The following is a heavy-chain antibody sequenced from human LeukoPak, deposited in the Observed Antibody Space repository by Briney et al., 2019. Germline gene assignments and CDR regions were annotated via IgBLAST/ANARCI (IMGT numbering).Heavy chain of an antibody. CDR3: AKAFGNYLSHFDY. D-gene: IGHD4-11*01. Sequence: GGSLRLSCAASGFTFSSYAMSWVRQAPGEGLEWVSAISGSGGSTYYADSVKGRFTISRDNSKNTLYLQMNSLRAEDTAVYYCAKAFGNYLSHFDYWGQGTLVTVSS. V-gene: IGHV3-23*01. CDR2: ISGSGGST. CDR1: GFTFSSYA. J-gene: IGHJ4*02.